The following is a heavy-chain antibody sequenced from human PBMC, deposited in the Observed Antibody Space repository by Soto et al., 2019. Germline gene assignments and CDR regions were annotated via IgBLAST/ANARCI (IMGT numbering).Heavy chain of an antibody. J-gene: IGHJ4*02. CDR3: TTGLSNGYYNFDY. V-gene: IGHV3-15*01. CDR1: GVTFKNAE. Sequence: GGSLILSRAASGVTFKNAEISCGRQAPGKGLEWVGRIKGEADGGTTDYAAPVKGRITISRDHSKDTLYLQMNSLKTEDTALYYCTTGLSNGYYNFDYWGQGT. D-gene: IGHD3-22*01. CDR2: IKGEADGGTT.